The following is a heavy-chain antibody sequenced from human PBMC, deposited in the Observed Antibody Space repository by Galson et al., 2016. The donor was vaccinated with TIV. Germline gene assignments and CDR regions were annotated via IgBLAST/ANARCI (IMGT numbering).Heavy chain of an antibody. D-gene: IGHD5-18*01. CDR1: GYTFTSYY. CDR2: INPSGGST. V-gene: IGHV1-46*03. CDR3: AGWIQPEQGMDV. Sequence: SVKVSCKASGYTFTSYYMHWVRQAPGQGLEWMGIINPSGGSTSYAQKFQGRVTMTRDTSTSTVYMELSSLRSEDTAVYYCAGWIQPEQGMDVWGQGTTATVSS. J-gene: IGHJ6*02.